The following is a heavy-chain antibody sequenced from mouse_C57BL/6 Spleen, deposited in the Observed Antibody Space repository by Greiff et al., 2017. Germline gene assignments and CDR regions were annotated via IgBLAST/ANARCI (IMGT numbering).Heavy chain of an antibody. J-gene: IGHJ4*01. V-gene: IGHV1-81*01. CDR3: ARWEVYYGNYAMGC. CDR1: GYTFTSYG. CDR2: IYPRSGNT. Sequence: QVQLQQSGAELARPGASVKLSCKASGYTFTSYGISWVKQRTGQGLEWIGEIYPRSGNTYYNEKFKGKATLTADKSSSTAYMELRSLTSEDSAVYFCARWEVYYGNYAMGCWGQGTSVTVSS. D-gene: IGHD2-1*01.